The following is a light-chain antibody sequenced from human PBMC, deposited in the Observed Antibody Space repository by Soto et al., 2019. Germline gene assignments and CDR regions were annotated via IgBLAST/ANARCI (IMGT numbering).Light chain of an antibody. J-gene: IGKJ2*01. Sequence: DIQLTQSPSFLSASVGDRVTITCRARQGINIFLAWFQQKPGKAPNLLISAASTLQSGVPSRFSGSGSETECTLTITSLQPEDSATYYCQQRNSYPRTFGQGTKGEIK. CDR1: QGINIF. CDR2: AAS. V-gene: IGKV1-9*01. CDR3: QQRNSYPRT.